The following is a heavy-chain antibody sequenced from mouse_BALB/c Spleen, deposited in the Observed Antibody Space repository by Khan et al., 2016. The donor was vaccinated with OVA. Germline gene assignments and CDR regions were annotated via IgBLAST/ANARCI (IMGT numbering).Heavy chain of an antibody. V-gene: IGHV1-4*01. CDR1: GYTFTSYT. Sequence: QMQLEESGAELARPGASVKMSCKASGYTFTSYTMHWVKQRPGQGLEWIGYINPSSGYTKYNQKFEDKATLTADKSSSTAYMQLSSLTSEDSAVYYCARTHERWGQGTTLTVSS. CDR3: ARTHER. CDR2: INPSSGYT. J-gene: IGHJ2*01.